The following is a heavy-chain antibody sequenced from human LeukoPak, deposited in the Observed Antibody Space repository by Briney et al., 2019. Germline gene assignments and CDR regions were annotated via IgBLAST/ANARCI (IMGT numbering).Heavy chain of an antibody. D-gene: IGHD2-2*01. J-gene: IGHJ6*03. CDR1: GFTFSSYA. CDR2: ISGSGGST. Sequence: PGGTLRLSCAASGFTFSSYAMSWVRQAPGKGLEWVSAISGSGGSTYYADSVKGRFTISRDNSKNTLYLQMNSLRAEDTAVYYCAKDLRVVVPAALPYYMDVWGKGTTVTVSS. CDR3: AKDLRVVVPAALPYYMDV. V-gene: IGHV3-23*01.